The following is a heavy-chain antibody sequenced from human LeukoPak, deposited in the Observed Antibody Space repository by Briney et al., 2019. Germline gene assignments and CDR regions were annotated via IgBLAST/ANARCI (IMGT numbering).Heavy chain of an antibody. J-gene: IGHJ4*02. V-gene: IGHV3-21*04. CDR3: AKDPSF. Sequence: GGSLRLSCAASGFTFSSYNMNWVRQAPGQGLEWVSSITSGSSYIYYADSVKGRFTISRDNSKNTLYLQMNSLRAEDTAVYYCAKDPSFWGQGTLVTVSS. CDR2: ITSGSSYI. CDR1: GFTFSSYN.